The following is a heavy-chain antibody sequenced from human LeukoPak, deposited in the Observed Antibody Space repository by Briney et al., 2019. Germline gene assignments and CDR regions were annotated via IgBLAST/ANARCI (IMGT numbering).Heavy chain of an antibody. CDR2: ISSSSSTI. V-gene: IGHV3-48*01. Sequence: GGSLRLSCAASGFTFSSYSMDWVRQAPGKGLEWVSYISSSSSTIYYADSVKGRFTISRDNAKNSLYLQMNSLRAEDTAVYYCARGKDIVATSYFDYWGQGTLVTVSS. J-gene: IGHJ4*02. D-gene: IGHD5-12*01. CDR1: GFTFSSYS. CDR3: ARGKDIVATSYFDY.